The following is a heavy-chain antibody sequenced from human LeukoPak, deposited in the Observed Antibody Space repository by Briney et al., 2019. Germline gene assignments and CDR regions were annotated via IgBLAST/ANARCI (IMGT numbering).Heavy chain of an antibody. CDR3: ARVVGHSYGRYFDY. CDR1: GGSISSSSYY. CDR2: IYYSGST. J-gene: IGHJ4*02. Sequence: PSETLSLTCTVSGGSISSSSYYWGWIRQPPGKGLEWIGSIYYSGSTYHNPSLKSRVTISVDTSKNQFSLKLSSVTAADTAVYYCARVVGHSYGRYFDYWGQGTLVTISS. D-gene: IGHD5-18*01. V-gene: IGHV4-39*07.